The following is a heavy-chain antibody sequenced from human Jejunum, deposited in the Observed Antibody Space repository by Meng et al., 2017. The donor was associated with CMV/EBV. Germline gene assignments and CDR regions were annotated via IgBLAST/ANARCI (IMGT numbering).Heavy chain of an antibody. V-gene: IGHV3-9*01. CDR2: ISWNNGYI. CDR1: GFPLEDYA. CDR3: AKDREGYSYGGIDF. Sequence: SGFPLEDYAVHWVRLAPGKGLEWVSGISWNNGYIGYADSVKGRFTISRDNAKNSLYLQMDSLRPDDTALYYCAKDREGYSYGGIDFWGQGTRVTVSS. J-gene: IGHJ4*02. D-gene: IGHD5-12*01.